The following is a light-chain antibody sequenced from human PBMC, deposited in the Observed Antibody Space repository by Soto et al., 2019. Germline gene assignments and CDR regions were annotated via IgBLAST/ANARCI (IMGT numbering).Light chain of an antibody. CDR2: GAS. Sequence: DIQLTQSPSSLSASIGDSGPIPCRAGHGFSSLAWYHHKPGKAPRLLIDGASSLESGVPSRFSGSGSGTEFTLSISRLQPDDFATYYCQQYNIYPWTFGQGTKGDI. CDR3: QQYNIYPWT. CDR1: HGFSS. J-gene: IGKJ1*01. V-gene: IGKV1-5*01.